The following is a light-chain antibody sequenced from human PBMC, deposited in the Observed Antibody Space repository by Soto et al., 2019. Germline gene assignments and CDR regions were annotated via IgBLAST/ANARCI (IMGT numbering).Light chain of an antibody. V-gene: IGKV3-15*01. Sequence: EVVMTQSPATLSVSPGERATLSCKASQSVSSTFAWYQQNPGQAPRLLIYGASTRAAGIPARFSGSGSGTEFTLTISSLQSEDFAVYYCQQYNALPLTFGGGTKVEIK. CDR3: QQYNALPLT. CDR2: GAS. J-gene: IGKJ4*01. CDR1: QSVSST.